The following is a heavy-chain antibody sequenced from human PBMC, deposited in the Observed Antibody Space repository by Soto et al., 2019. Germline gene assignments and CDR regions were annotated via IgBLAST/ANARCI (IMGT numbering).Heavy chain of an antibody. CDR3: ASILLVGYGLEGESD. CDR1: GYTLTSYG. V-gene: IGHV1-18*01. Sequence: QVQLVQSGAEVKKPGASVKVSCKASGYTLTSYGISWVRQAPGQGLEWMGWISAYNGNTNYAQKLQGRVIMTTDTSTSTAYMELRSLRSDDTAVYYCASILLVGYGLEGESDWCQGTLVTVSS. D-gene: IGHD5-18*01. J-gene: IGHJ4*02. CDR2: ISAYNGNT.